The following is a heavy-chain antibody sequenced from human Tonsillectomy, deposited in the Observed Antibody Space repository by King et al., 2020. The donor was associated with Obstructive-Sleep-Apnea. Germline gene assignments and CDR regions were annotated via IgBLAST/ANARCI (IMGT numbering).Heavy chain of an antibody. J-gene: IGHJ4*02. CDR1: RFTFSSYC. Sequence: VQLVESGGGLVQPGGSLRLSCAASRFTFSSYCMSWVRQAPGKGLEWVSAISGSGGSTYYADSVKGRFTISRDNSKNTLYLQMNRLRAEATAVYYCAKDERYYYGSGSYYNIEYWGQGTLVTVSS. CDR2: ISGSGGST. D-gene: IGHD3-10*01. V-gene: IGHV3-23*04. CDR3: AKDERYYYGSGSYYNIEY.